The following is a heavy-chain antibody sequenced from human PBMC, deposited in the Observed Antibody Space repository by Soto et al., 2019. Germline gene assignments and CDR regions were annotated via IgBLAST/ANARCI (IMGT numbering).Heavy chain of an antibody. D-gene: IGHD3-9*01. CDR2: INAGNGNT. CDR1: GYTFTSYA. V-gene: IGHV1-3*01. CDR3: ARDRRILRYFDWLLSTLGPYYYYYGMDV. Sequence: ASVKVSCKASGYTFTSYAMHWVRQAPGQRLEWMGWINAGNGNTKYSQKFQGRVTITRDTSASTAYMELSSLRSEDTAVYYCARDRRILRYFDWLLSTLGPYYYYYGMDVWGQGTTVTVSS. J-gene: IGHJ6*02.